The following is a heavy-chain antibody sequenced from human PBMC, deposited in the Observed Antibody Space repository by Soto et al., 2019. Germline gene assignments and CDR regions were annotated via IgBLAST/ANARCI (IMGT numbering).Heavy chain of an antibody. V-gene: IGHV4-4*02. J-gene: IGHJ4*02. Sequence: QVQLQESGPGLVKPSGTLSLTCAVSGVSIGSHDWWTWVRQPPGKGLEWIGESHQSGNTHYNSSLESLVTISLDKSKNHFSLQLSSVTVADTAVYYCATRDTGRVYWGQGTLVTVSS. CDR2: SHQSGNT. CDR1: GVSIGSHDW. D-gene: IGHD5-18*01. CDR3: ATRDTGRVY.